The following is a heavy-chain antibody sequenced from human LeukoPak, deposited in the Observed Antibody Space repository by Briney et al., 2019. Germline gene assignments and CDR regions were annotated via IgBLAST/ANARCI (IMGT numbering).Heavy chain of an antibody. V-gene: IGHV3-7*01. D-gene: IGHD2-15*01. CDR2: IKQDGSEK. J-gene: IGHJ6*03. CDR3: ARDVLGYCSGGSCYYYMDV. Sequence: GGSLRLSCAASGFTFSNAWMSWVRQAPGKGLEWVANIKQDGSEKYYVDSVKGRFTISRDNAKNSLYLQMNSLRAEDTAVYYCARDVLGYCSGGSCYYYMDVWGKGTTVTVSS. CDR1: GFTFSNAW.